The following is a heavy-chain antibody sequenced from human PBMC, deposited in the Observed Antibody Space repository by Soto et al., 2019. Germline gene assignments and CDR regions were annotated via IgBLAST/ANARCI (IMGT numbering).Heavy chain of an antibody. V-gene: IGHV1-69*01. D-gene: IGHD3-22*01. CDR3: ANGPYTMTGSYFDY. CDR1: GDALGIYA. J-gene: IGHJ4*02. CDR2: IIPTFSIS. Sequence: LKVDWKSSGDALGIYALKWLRKTHGQGLEWMGGIIPTFSISKYARKFQGRVTITADGSTSTTYLELSSLRSDDTALYYCANGPYTMTGSYFDYWGQRTQVTVPS.